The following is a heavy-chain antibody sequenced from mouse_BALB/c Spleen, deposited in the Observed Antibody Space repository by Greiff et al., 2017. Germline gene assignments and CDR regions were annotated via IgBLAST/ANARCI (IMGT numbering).Heavy chain of an antibody. CDR1: GFTFSSYT. Sequence: EVQLVESGGGLVQPGGSLKLSCAASGFTFSSYTMSWVRQTPEKRLEWVAYISNGGGSTYYPDTVKGRFTISRDNAKNTLYLQMSSLKSEDTAMYYCARRGLRAFDYWGQGTTLTVSS. J-gene: IGHJ2*01. CDR3: ARRGLRAFDY. CDR2: ISNGGGST. V-gene: IGHV5-12-2*01. D-gene: IGHD2-2*01.